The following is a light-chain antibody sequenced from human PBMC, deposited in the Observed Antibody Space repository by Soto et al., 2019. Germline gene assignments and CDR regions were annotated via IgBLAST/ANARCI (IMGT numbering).Light chain of an antibody. CDR3: CSSASESTYV. CDR1: SDDVGAYNS. V-gene: IGLV2-23*01. Sequence: QSVLAQPASVSGSPGQSITISCTGTSDDVGAYNSVSWYQQLPHKAPQVILYKGTQRPSGVSSRFSGSTSGNAASLTISGLQADDEADYFCCSSASESTYVFGTGTKVTV. J-gene: IGLJ1*01. CDR2: KGT.